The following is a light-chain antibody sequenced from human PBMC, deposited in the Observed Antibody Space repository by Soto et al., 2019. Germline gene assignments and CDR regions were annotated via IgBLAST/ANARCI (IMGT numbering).Light chain of an antibody. CDR3: QQYDTYPPWT. Sequence: DIQMTQSPSTLSASVGDRVTITCRANQSISSWLAWYQQKPGKAPKLLIYKASSLESGVPSRFSGSGSGTEFTLTISSLQPDDFATYYCQQYDTYPPWTFGQGTKVEIK. J-gene: IGKJ1*01. CDR1: QSISSW. CDR2: KAS. V-gene: IGKV1-5*03.